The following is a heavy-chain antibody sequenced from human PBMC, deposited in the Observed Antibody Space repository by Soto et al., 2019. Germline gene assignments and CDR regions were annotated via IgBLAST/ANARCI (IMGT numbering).Heavy chain of an antibody. CDR1: GFTFDDYA. Sequence: EVQLVESGGGLVQPGRSLRLSCAASGFTFDDYAMHWVRQAPGKGLEWVSGISWNSGSIGYADSVKGRFTISRDNDKNSLYLQMNSLRAEDTALYYCAKDTGSGSVRETFAFDIWGQGTMVTVSS. CDR2: ISWNSGSI. J-gene: IGHJ3*02. V-gene: IGHV3-9*01. D-gene: IGHD3-10*01. CDR3: AKDTGSGSVRETFAFDI.